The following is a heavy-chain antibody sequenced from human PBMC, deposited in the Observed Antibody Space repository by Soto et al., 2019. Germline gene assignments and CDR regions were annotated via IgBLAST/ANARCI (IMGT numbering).Heavy chain of an antibody. CDR2: IYYSGTT. Sequence: PSETLSLTCTVSGDSISSGGYYWSWIRQHPERGLEWIGYIYYSGTTYYNPSLESRVTISADTSENQFSLKVNSVTVADTAVYYCVCTYYTANSGPFDYWGQGTLVTVSS. V-gene: IGHV4-31*03. CDR3: VCTYYTANSGPFDY. CDR1: GDSISSGGYY. D-gene: IGHD1-26*01. J-gene: IGHJ4*02.